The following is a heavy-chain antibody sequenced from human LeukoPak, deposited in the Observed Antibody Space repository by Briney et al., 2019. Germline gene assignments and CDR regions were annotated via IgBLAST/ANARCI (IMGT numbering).Heavy chain of an antibody. CDR1: GFTFSSYG. V-gene: IGHV3-33*01. Sequence: SGGSLRLSCAASGFTFSSYGMHWVRQAPGKGLEWVAVIWYDGSNKYYADSVKGRFTISRDNSKNTLYLQMNSLRAEDTAVYYCARDKVPGYSYGTDYWGQGTLVTVSS. D-gene: IGHD5-18*01. J-gene: IGHJ4*02. CDR3: ARDKVPGYSYGTDY. CDR2: IWYDGSNK.